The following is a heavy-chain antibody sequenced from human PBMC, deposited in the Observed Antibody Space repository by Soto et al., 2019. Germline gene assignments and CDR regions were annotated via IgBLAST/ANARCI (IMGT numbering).Heavy chain of an antibody. CDR2: FYNSGST. CDR3: ATALYSTSLYYYYMDV. V-gene: IGHV4-59*01. Sequence: SETLSLTCTVSGGSISGYHWTWIRQPPGKGLEWIGYFYNSGSTNYNPSLKSRVTISVDTSKNQFSLKLRSVTAADTAVYYCATALYSTSLYYYYMDVWGKGTTVTVSS. J-gene: IGHJ6*03. CDR1: GGSISGYH. D-gene: IGHD6-13*01.